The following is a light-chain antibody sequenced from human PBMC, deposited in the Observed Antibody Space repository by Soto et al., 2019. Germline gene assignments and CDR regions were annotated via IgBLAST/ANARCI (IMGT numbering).Light chain of an antibody. J-gene: IGLJ1*01. CDR3: ASWDDSLDGYV. V-gene: IGLV2-8*01. CDR1: SSDVGEENY. CDR2: EVS. Sequence: QSVLTQPPSASGSPGQSVTITCSGTSSDVGEENYVSWYQQHPGKVPKLILYEVSKRPSGVPDRFSGSRSGNTASLTVSGLQADDEADYYCASWDDSLDGYVFGTGTKLTVL.